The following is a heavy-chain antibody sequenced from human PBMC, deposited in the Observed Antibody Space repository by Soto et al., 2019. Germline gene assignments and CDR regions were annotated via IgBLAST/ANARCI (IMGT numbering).Heavy chain of an antibody. CDR3: AKGLPIVVVPAATIAARLFDY. CDR1: AFTFSSYA. Sequence: GGSMRLSCAASAFTFSSYAMSWVRQAPGKGLEWVSAISGSGGSTYYADSVKGRFTISRDNSKNTLYLQMNSLRAEDTAVYYCAKGLPIVVVPAATIAARLFDYWGQGTLVTVSS. D-gene: IGHD2-2*01. V-gene: IGHV3-23*01. J-gene: IGHJ4*02. CDR2: ISGSGGST.